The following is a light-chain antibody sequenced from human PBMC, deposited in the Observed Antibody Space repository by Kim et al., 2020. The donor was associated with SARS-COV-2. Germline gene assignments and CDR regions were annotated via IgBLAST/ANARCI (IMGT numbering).Light chain of an antibody. Sequence: DIELTQSPSFLSSSLGDKVTLTCRASQGVSRFLAWYQQKPGKAPRLLIDEASTLQTEVPERFSGSGSGTEFTLTITNLQPVDSATYYCQQDDDYPQTFGQGTRMEIK. V-gene: IGKV1-9*01. CDR2: EAS. J-gene: IGKJ5*01. CDR3: QQDDDYPQT. CDR1: QGVSRF.